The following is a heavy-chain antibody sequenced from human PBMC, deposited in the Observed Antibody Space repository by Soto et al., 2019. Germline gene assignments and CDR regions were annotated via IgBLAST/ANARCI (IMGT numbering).Heavy chain of an antibody. CDR1: GGSISSGSYY. CDR2: IYYSGST. Sequence: SETLSLTCTVSGGSISSGSYYWGWIRQPPGKGLEWIGSIYYSGSTYYNPSLKSRVTISVDTSKNQFSLKLSSVTAADTAVYYCARRPRPDFWSGYSNFDDWGQGTLVTVSS. J-gene: IGHJ4*02. CDR3: ARRPRPDFWSGYSNFDD. V-gene: IGHV4-39*01. D-gene: IGHD3-3*01.